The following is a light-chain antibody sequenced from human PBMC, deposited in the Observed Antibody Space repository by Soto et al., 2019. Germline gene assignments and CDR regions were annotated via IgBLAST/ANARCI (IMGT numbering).Light chain of an antibody. CDR2: AAS. J-gene: IGKJ5*01. CDR1: HTVATY. Sequence: DIQMTQSPSSLSASVGDRVTITCRASHTVATYLNWYQQRPGKAPTLLIYAASSLQSGVPSRFRGSGYGTDFALTITSLQPEDFAIYYCQQSYNSPPITFGQGTRLEIK. CDR3: QQSYNSPPIT. V-gene: IGKV1-39*01.